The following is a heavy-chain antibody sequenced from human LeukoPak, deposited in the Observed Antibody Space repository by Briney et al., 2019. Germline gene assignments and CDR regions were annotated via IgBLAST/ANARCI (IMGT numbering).Heavy chain of an antibody. J-gene: IGHJ5*02. V-gene: IGHV4-59*01. Sequence: PSETLSLTCAVYGGSFSGYYWSWIRQPPGKGLEWIGYIYYSGSTNYNPSLKSRVTISVDTSKNQFSLKLSSVTAADTAVYYCARVSATQGWFDPWGQGTLVTVSS. CDR2: IYYSGST. D-gene: IGHD2-15*01. CDR1: GGSFSGYY. CDR3: ARVSATQGWFDP.